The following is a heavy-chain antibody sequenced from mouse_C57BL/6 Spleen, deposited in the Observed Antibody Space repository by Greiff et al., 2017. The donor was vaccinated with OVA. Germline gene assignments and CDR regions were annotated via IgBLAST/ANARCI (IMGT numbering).Heavy chain of an antibody. CDR2: INYDGSST. D-gene: IGHD3-2*02. CDR3: ARGGSSGYWYFDV. CDR1: GFTFSDYY. J-gene: IGHJ1*03. V-gene: IGHV5-16*01. Sequence: EVMLVESEGGLVQPGSSMKLSCTASGFTFSDYYMAWVRQVPEKGLEWVANINYDGSSTYYLDSLKSRFIISRDNAKNILYLQMSSLKSEDTATYYCARGGSSGYWYFDVWGTGTTVTVSS.